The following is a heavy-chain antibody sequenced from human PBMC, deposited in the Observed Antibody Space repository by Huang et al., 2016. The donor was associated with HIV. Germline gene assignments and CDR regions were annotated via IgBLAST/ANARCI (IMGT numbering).Heavy chain of an antibody. D-gene: IGHD1-26*01. Sequence: QVQLVESGGGVVQPGRSLRLSCAAFGFTFNKFDMHGVRQAPGKGLEWVAIIPDDGSSKYHADSVKGRFTISRDNSKNTVYLQMNSLRVEDTAVYYCAKDGRGSGTYYDYFEYWGQGTLVTVSS. CDR1: GFTFNKFD. CDR2: IPDDGSSK. J-gene: IGHJ4*02. V-gene: IGHV3-30*18. CDR3: AKDGRGSGTYYDYFEY.